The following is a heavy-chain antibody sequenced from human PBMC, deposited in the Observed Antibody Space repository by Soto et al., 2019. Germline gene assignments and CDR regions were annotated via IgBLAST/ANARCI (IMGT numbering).Heavy chain of an antibody. Sequence: VGSLRLSCAASGFTFSSFWTSWVRQAPGKGLEWVANIKTDGSETHYVDSVKGRFTISRDNPKTSLFLQMNSLRVEDTAVYFCTSDRYPRFYHGSGSYPYYWGQGTPVTVSS. V-gene: IGHV3-7*03. D-gene: IGHD3-10*01. CDR3: TSDRYPRFYHGSGSYPYY. CDR2: IKTDGSET. J-gene: IGHJ4*02. CDR1: GFTFSSFW.